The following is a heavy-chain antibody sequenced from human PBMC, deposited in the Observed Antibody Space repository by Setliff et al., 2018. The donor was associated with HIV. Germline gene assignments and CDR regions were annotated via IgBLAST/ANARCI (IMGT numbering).Heavy chain of an antibody. CDR3: ARRNSGWYDAFDI. D-gene: IGHD6-19*01. Sequence: PSETLSLTCAVSGYSISSGYYWGWIRQPPGKGLEWIGSIYHSGSTYYNPSLKSRVTISADTSKNQFSLKLSSVTVADTAVYHCARRNSGWYDAFDIWGQGTMVTVSS. J-gene: IGHJ3*02. CDR1: GYSISSGYY. CDR2: IYHSGST. V-gene: IGHV4-38-2*01.